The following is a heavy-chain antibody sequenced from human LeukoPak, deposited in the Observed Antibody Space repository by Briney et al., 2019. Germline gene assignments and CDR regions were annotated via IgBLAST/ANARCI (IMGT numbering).Heavy chain of an antibody. J-gene: IGHJ6*03. Sequence: SETLSLTCTVSGGSITSSSYYWGWIRQPPGKGLEWIGSIYYSGITYYNPSLKSRATISVDTSKNQFSLKLSSVTAADTAVYYCARRVGGHAVKPYYYYYMDVWGKGTTVTISS. CDR3: ARRVGGHAVKPYYYYYMDV. V-gene: IGHV4-39*07. D-gene: IGHD2-15*01. CDR1: GGSITSSSYY. CDR2: IYYSGIT.